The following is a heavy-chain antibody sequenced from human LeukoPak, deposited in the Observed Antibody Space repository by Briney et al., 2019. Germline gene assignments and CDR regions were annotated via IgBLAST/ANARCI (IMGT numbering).Heavy chain of an antibody. CDR3: ARDLRFLTNWFDP. V-gene: IGHV3-74*01. D-gene: IGHD3-3*01. J-gene: IGHJ5*02. Sequence: GSLRLSCAASGFTFSRYWMHWVRQAPGKGLVWVSHINSDGSSTSYADSVKGRFTILRDNAKNTLYLQMNNLRAEDTAVYYCARDLRFLTNWFDPWGQGTLVTVSS. CDR2: INSDGSST. CDR1: GFTFSRYW.